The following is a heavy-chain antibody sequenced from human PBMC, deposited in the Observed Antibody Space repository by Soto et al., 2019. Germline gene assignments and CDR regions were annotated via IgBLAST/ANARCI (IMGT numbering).Heavy chain of an antibody. Sequence: EVQLVESGGALVQSGGSLRLSCTASGFTFSSFSMNWVRQAPGRGLEWVSYISLSSSSISYADSVKGRFTTSRDNAKNSLYLQMNSLRDDDTAVYYCARGGWNDLFDKWGQGTLVTVSS. V-gene: IGHV3-48*02. CDR1: GFTFSSFS. CDR3: ARGGWNDLFDK. D-gene: IGHD1-1*01. CDR2: ISLSSSSI. J-gene: IGHJ4*02.